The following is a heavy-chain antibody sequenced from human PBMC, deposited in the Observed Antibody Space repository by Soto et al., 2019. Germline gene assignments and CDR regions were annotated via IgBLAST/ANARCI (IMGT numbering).Heavy chain of an antibody. CDR1: GDTFTFYS. D-gene: IGHD3-10*01. CDR2: INPILSMS. CDR3: ASSYGSGYRAFDY. Sequence: QVQLVQSGAEVKKPGSSVRVSCKASGDTFTFYSINWVRQAPGLGLEWMGRINPILSMSNYAQRCQGRVTMTADKSTRTAYMELSSLRSEDTAMYYCASSYGSGYRAFDYWGQGALVTVSS. J-gene: IGHJ4*02. V-gene: IGHV1-69*02.